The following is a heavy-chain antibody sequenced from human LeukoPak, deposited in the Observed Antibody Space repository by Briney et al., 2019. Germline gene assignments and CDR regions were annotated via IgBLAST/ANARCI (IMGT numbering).Heavy chain of an antibody. D-gene: IGHD2-15*01. CDR1: GGYISSYY. Sequence: SETLSLTCTVYGGYISSYYRSGIRQAPGKGLERIGYIYYRGITNSTPSLKSRVPISVDTSPNQFSLQLSSVTAADTAVYYCARHWAYCSGGSCYSGAFDIWGPGTLVTVSS. J-gene: IGHJ3*02. CDR3: ARHWAYCSGGSCYSGAFDI. CDR2: IYYRGIT. V-gene: IGHV4-59*08.